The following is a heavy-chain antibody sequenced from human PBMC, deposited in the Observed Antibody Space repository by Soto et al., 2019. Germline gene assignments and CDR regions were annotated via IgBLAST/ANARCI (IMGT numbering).Heavy chain of an antibody. D-gene: IGHD2-8*02. V-gene: IGHV4-30-2*01. CDR2: INQSGTT. J-gene: IGHJ4*02. Sequence: SETLSLTCTVSGGSISSGGYSWNWIRQPPGKGLEWIGNINQSGTTNYNPSLKSRVTISVDTSKNQFSLKLTSVTAADTAVYYCARDKITGLFDYWGLGTLVTVSS. CDR3: ARDKITGLFDY. CDR1: GGSISSGGYS.